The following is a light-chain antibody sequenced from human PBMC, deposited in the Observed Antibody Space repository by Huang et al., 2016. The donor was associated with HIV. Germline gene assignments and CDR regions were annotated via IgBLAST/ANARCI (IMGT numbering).Light chain of an antibody. CDR3: QQYNSYSWT. CDR1: QSISSW. V-gene: IGKV1-5*03. J-gene: IGKJ1*01. CDR2: KAS. Sequence: DIQMTQSPSPLSASVGDRVTITCRASQSISSWLAWYQQKPGKAPKLLIYKASSLESGVPSRFSDSGSGTEFTLTISSLQPDDFATYYCQQYNSYSWTFGQGTKVEIK.